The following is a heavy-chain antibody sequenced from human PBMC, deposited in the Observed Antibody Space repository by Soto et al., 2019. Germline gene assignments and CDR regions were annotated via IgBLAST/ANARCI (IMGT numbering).Heavy chain of an antibody. J-gene: IGHJ4*02. CDR2: IYYSGST. CDR1: GGSISSSSYY. V-gene: IGHV4-39*01. D-gene: IGHD1-26*01. Sequence: SETLSLTCTVSGGSISSSSYYWGWTRQPPGKGLEWIGSIYYSGSTYYNPSLKSRVTISVDTSKNQFSLKLSSVTAADTAVYYCARRPSSEWELPFDFDYWGQGTLVTAPQ. CDR3: ARRPSSEWELPFDFDY.